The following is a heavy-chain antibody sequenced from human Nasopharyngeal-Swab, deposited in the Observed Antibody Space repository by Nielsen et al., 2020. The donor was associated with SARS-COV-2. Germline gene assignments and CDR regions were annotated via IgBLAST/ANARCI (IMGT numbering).Heavy chain of an antibody. V-gene: IGHV3-23*01. D-gene: IGHD6-13*01. CDR1: GITVSSNY. Sequence: GESLKISCAASGITVSSNYMSWVRQAPGKGLEWVSTITGNGDTTYYADSVKGRFTISRDNSENTVYLQMNSLRAEDTALYHCARPLSRDSTWTTEANWFDPWGQGTLVTVSS. CDR2: ITGNGDTT. CDR3: ARPLSRDSTWTTEANWFDP. J-gene: IGHJ5*02.